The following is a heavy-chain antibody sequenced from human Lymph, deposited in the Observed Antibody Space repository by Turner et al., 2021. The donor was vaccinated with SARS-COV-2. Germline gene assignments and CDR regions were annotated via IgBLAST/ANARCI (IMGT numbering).Heavy chain of an antibody. CDR3: ARGTGAADY. J-gene: IGHJ4*02. Sequence: GYADSVKCRFTISRDNAKNSLYLQVNSLRAEDTALHHCARGTGAADYWGQGTLVTVSS. V-gene: IGHV3-20*01. D-gene: IGHD7-27*01.